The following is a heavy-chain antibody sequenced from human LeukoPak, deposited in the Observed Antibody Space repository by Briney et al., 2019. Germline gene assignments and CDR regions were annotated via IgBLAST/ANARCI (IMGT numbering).Heavy chain of an antibody. J-gene: IGHJ4*02. CDR2: IIDTGCST. D-gene: IGHD2-15*01. CDR1: GFTFSSYS. Sequence: GGSLRLSCAASGFTFSSYSMNWVRQALGKGLAWVAGIIDTGCSTFYIDSVKGRFTISRDNSKVMLYLQMNRLRAQDTPMYYCAKDHRPATNCFAGLDYWGQAAPVTVSS. CDR3: AKDHRPATNCFAGLDY. V-gene: IGHV3-23*01.